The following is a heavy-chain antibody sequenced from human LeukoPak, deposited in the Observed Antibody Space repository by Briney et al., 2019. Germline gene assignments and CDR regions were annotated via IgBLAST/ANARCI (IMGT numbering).Heavy chain of an antibody. V-gene: IGHV4-39*01. CDR3: ARRDYGDYALDY. D-gene: IGHD4-17*01. Sequence: SETLSLTCTVSGGSISSSSYYWGWIRQPPGKGLEWIGSIYYSGSTYYNPSLKSRVTISVDTSKNQFSLKLSSVTAADTAVYYCARRDYGDYALDYWGQGTLVTVSS. CDR1: GGSISSSSYY. CDR2: IYYSGST. J-gene: IGHJ4*02.